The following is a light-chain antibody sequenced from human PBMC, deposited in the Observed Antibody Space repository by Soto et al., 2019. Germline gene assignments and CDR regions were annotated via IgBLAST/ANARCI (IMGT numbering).Light chain of an antibody. CDR1: QGISKY. J-gene: IGKJ1*01. CDR2: EIS. V-gene: IGKV1-17*01. Sequence: IQMTQSPSSLSASVGDTVTITCRASQGISKYFGWYQQKPGKAPKRLIYEISILKGGVPSRFSGSGSVTEFTLTISSLQPEDFATYYCLQHETYPRAFGQGTKVEVK. CDR3: LQHETYPRA.